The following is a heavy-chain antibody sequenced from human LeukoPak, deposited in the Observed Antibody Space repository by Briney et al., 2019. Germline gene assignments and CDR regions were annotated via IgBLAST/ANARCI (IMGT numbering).Heavy chain of an antibody. J-gene: IGHJ3*02. V-gene: IGHV3-74*01. CDR3: ARVTDIVVVPAAIPVTDAFDI. CDR2: INTDGSSA. D-gene: IGHD2-2*02. CDR1: GFIFSSYW. Sequence: GGSLRLSCAASGFIFSSYWMHWVRHAPGKGLAWVSRINTDGSSATYADSVKGRFTISRDNAKDTLYLHMNSLRAEDTAVYYCARVTDIVVVPAAIPVTDAFDIWGQGTMVTVSS.